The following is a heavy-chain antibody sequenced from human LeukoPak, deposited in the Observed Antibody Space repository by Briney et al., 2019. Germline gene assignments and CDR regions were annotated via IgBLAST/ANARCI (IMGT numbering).Heavy chain of an antibody. CDR1: GFTFSSYA. Sequence: PGGSLRLSCAASGFTFSSYAMHWVRQAPGKGLEWVAVISYDGSNKYYADSVKGRFTISRDNSKNTLYLQMNSLRAEATAVYYCARDYNSEYYFDYWGQGTLVTVSS. J-gene: IGHJ4*02. D-gene: IGHD1-20*01. V-gene: IGHV3-30-3*01. CDR2: ISYDGSNK. CDR3: ARDYNSEYYFDY.